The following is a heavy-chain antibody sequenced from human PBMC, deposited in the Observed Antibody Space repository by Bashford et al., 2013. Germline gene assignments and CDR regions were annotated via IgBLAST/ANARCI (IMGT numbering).Heavy chain of an antibody. V-gene: IGHV3-30*18. Sequence: GGSVRLSCAASGFTFSSYGMHWVRQAPGKGLEWVAVISYDGSNKYYADSVKGRFTISRDNSKNTLYLQMNSLRAEDTAVYYCAKGLLGGTYYYYYGMDVWGQGTTVTVSS. J-gene: IGHJ6*02. CDR3: AKGLLGGTYYYYYGMDV. CDR2: ISYDGSNK. CDR1: GFTFSSYG. D-gene: IGHD6-19*01.